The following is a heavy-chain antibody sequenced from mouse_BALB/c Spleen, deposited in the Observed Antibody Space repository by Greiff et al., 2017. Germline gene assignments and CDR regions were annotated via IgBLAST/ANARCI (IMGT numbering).Heavy chain of an antibody. CDR3: TRSYYGNLYAMDY. CDR1: GYTFTSYW. CDR2: IDPSDSYT. Sequence: QVQLKQPGAELVKPGASVKMSCKASGYTFTSYWMHWVKQRPGQGLEWIGVIDPSDSYTSYNQKFKGKATLTVDTSSSTAYMQLSSLTSEDSAVYYCTRSYYGNLYAMDYWGQGTSVTVSA. J-gene: IGHJ4*01. D-gene: IGHD2-10*01. V-gene: IGHV1S127*01.